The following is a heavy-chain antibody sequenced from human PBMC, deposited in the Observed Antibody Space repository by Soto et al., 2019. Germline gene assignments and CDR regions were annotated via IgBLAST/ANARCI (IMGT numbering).Heavy chain of an antibody. CDR2: IYYSGIT. Sequence: PSETLSLTCTVSGGSLSSGDNFWSWLRQPPGKGLEWIGYIYYSGITNYNPSLKSRVTMSVDTSKNQFSLRLSSVTAADTAVYYCATSPTVTTLRFDSWGQGTLVTVSS. CDR3: ATSPTVTTLRFDS. V-gene: IGHV4-30-4*01. D-gene: IGHD4-17*01. CDR1: GGSLSSGDNF. J-gene: IGHJ5*01.